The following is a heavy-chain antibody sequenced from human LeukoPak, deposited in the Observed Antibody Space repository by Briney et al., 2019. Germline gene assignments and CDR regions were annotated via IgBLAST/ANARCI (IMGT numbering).Heavy chain of an antibody. V-gene: IGHV4-34*01. J-gene: IGHJ4*02. CDR3: ARGSHYYDSSGYSLDVYYFDY. CDR2: INHSGST. D-gene: IGHD3-22*01. Sequence: ASETLSLTCAVYGGSFSGYYWSRIRQPPGKGLEWIGEINHSGSTNYNPSLKSRVTISVDTSKNQFSLKLSSVTAADTAVYYCARGSHYYDSSGYSLDVYYFDYWGQGTLVTVSS. CDR1: GGSFSGYY.